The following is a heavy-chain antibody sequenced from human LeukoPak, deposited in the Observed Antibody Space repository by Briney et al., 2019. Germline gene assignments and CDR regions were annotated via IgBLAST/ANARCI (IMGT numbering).Heavy chain of an antibody. D-gene: IGHD2-15*01. Sequence: PGGSLRLSCAASGLTFSIYSMNWVRQAPGKGLEWVSSIGSSSSSIYYADSVKGRFTISRDNAKNSLYLQMNSLRAEDTAVYYCAKVRVVAAIADIWWFDPWGQGTLVTVSS. V-gene: IGHV3-21*04. J-gene: IGHJ5*02. CDR2: IGSSSSSI. CDR3: AKVRVVAAIADIWWFDP. CDR1: GLTFSIYS.